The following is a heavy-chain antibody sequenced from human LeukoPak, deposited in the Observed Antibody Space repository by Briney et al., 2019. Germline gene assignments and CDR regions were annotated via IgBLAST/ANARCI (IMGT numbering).Heavy chain of an antibody. CDR1: GGSISSSSYY. CDR3: ARDSFRKGDAFDI. D-gene: IGHD3-16*02. J-gene: IGHJ3*02. Sequence: MSSETLSLTCTVSGGSISSSSYYWGWIRQPPGKGLEWIGSIYYSGSTYYNPSLKSRVTISVDTSKNQFSLKLSSVTAADTAVYYCARDSFRKGDAFDIWGQGTMVTVSS. V-gene: IGHV4-39*01. CDR2: IYYSGST.